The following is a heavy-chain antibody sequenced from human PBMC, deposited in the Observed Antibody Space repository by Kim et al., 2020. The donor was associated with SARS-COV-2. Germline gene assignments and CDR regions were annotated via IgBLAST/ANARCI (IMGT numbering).Heavy chain of an antibody. V-gene: IGHV4-30-4*01. J-gene: IGHJ5*02. Sequence: SETLSLTCTVSGGSISSGDYYWSWIRQPPGKGLEWIGYIYYSGSTYYNPSLKSRVTISVDTSKNQFSLKLSSVTAADTAVYYCARIQTHQITIFGVVKANWFDPWGQGTMVTVAS. CDR1: GGSISSGDYY. CDR2: IYYSGST. D-gene: IGHD3-3*01. CDR3: ARIQTHQITIFGVVKANWFDP.